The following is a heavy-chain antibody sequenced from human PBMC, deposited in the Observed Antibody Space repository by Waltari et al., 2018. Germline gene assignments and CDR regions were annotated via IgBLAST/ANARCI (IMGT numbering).Heavy chain of an antibody. CDR3: AKGGKVLFLEPVDF. Sequence: QVQLVQSGAEVKKPGASVKVSCKASGDTFTDYYRHWVRQAPGQGVEWMGWSNPDSGDTRFSKRFPGRVTMTRDASMSTAYMELSRLKSDDTAVYYCAKGGKVLFLEPVDFWGQGTLVIVSS. D-gene: IGHD1-1*01. CDR1: GDTFTDYY. V-gene: IGHV1-2*02. CDR2: SNPDSGDT. J-gene: IGHJ4*02.